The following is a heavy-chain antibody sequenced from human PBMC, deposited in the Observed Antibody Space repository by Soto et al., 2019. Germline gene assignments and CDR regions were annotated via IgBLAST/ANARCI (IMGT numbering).Heavy chain of an antibody. D-gene: IGHD5-12*01. V-gene: IGHV3-33*01. CDR1: GFTFSSYG. CDR3: ARDRGGYAPALGFDY. Sequence: VQLVESGGGVVQPGRSLRLSCAASGFTFSSYGMHWVRQAPGKGLEWVAVIWYDGSNKYYADSVKGRFTISRDNSKNTLYLQMNSLRAEDTAVYYCARDRGGYAPALGFDYWGQGTLVTVSS. CDR2: IWYDGSNK. J-gene: IGHJ4*02.